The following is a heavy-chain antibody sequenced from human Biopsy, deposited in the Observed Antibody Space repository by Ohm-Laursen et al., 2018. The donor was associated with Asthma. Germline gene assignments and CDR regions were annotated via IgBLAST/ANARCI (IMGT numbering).Heavy chain of an antibody. J-gene: IGHJ4*02. CDR3: AKGYYYDSSGFDY. CDR2: ISGSGGST. CDR1: GFTFDDYA. Sequence: SLRLSCAASGFTFDDYAMSWVRQAPGKGLEWVSAISGSGGSTYYADSVKGRFTISRDNSKNTLYLQMNSLRAEDTAVYYCAKGYYYDSSGFDYWGQGTLVTVSS. V-gene: IGHV3-23*01. D-gene: IGHD3-22*01.